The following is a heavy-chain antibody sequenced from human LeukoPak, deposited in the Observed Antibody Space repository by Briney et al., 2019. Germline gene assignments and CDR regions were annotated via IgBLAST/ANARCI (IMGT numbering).Heavy chain of an antibody. CDR2: IYNSGSA. D-gene: IGHD3-16*01. J-gene: IGHJ4*02. CDR3: ARLEVFYADS. CDR1: GGSISSSSDF. Sequence: SETLSLTCTVSGGSISSSSDFWAWIRQPPGKGLEWLGSIYNSGSAYYSPSLKSRVTISVDTSKNQFSLRLSSVTAADTAVYYCARLEVFYADSWGQGALVTVSS. V-gene: IGHV4-39*01.